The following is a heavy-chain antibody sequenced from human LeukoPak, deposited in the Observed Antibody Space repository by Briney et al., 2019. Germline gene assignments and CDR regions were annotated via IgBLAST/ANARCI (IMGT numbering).Heavy chain of an antibody. V-gene: IGHV4-59*01. D-gene: IGHD1-26*01. J-gene: IGHJ4*02. CDR3: ARGRVGATIPLDH. CDR1: GGSISSYY. CDR2: IYYSGST. Sequence: SETLSLTCTVSGGSISSYYWSWIRQPPGKGLEWIGYIYYSGSTNYNPSLKSRVTISVDTSKNQFSLKLSSVTAADTAVYYCARGRVGATIPLDHWGQGTLVTVSS.